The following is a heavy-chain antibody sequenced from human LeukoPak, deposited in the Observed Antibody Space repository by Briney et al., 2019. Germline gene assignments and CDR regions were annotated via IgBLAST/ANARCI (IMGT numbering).Heavy chain of an antibody. CDR1: GYTFTGYY. J-gene: IGHJ4*02. D-gene: IGHD6-13*01. Sequence: ASVKVSCKASGYTFTGYYMHWVRQAPGQGLEWMGWINPNSGGTNYAQKFQGRVTMTRDTSISTAYMELSRLRSDDTAVYYCARVLAIDQNSRHLDLRQYYFDYWGQGTLVTVSS. CDR3: ARVLAIDQNSRHLDLRQYYFDY. CDR2: INPNSGGT. V-gene: IGHV1-2*02.